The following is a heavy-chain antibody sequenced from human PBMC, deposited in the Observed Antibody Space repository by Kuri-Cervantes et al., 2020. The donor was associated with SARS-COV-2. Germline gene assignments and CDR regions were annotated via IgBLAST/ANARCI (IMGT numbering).Heavy chain of an antibody. D-gene: IGHD3-10*01. CDR2: LSGSGDSI. CDR1: GYTFSIYA. CDR3: ARDSRGDLQYIYGMDV. Sequence: GESLKISCAASGYTFSIYAMSWVRQAPGKGLEWVSSLSGSGDSIHYADSVKGRFTISTDYSKSTLYLRMNSLRAEDTAVYYCARDSRGDLQYIYGMDVWGQGTTVTVSS. V-gene: IGHV3-23*01. J-gene: IGHJ6*02.